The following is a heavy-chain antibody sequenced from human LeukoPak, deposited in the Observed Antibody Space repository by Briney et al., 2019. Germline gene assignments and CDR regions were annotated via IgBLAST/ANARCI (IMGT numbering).Heavy chain of an antibody. Sequence: ASVKVSCKASGYTFTSYDINWVRQATGQGLEWMGWISAYNGNTNYAQKLQGRVTMTTDTSTSTAYMELRSLRSDDTAVYYCARALTGWGSVDYDYWGQGTLVTVSS. CDR3: ARALTGWGSVDYDY. CDR1: GYTFTSYD. CDR2: ISAYNGNT. D-gene: IGHD7-27*01. V-gene: IGHV1-18*01. J-gene: IGHJ4*02.